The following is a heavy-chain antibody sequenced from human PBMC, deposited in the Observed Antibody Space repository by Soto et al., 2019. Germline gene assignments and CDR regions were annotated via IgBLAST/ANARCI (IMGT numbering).Heavy chain of an antibody. D-gene: IGHD4-17*01. V-gene: IGHV4-31*03. CDR2: IYFSGIT. J-gene: IGHJ3*02. CDR1: GGSISSGDSY. Sequence: QVQLQESGPGLVKPSETLSLTCTVAGGSISSGDSYWTWIRQHPRTGLEWIGYIYFSGITTYNLSLMSRFSISIHTAKNQFSLKLNSVTAADTSIYYCARDDYGGNSCALDIWGQGTMVTVSS. CDR3: ARDDYGGNSCALDI.